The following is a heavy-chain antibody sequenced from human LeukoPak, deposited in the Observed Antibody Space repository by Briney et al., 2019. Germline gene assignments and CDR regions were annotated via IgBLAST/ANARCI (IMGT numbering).Heavy chain of an antibody. CDR1: GFTVSSNY. J-gene: IGHJ4*02. V-gene: IGHV3-53*01. Sequence: GGSLRLSCAASGFTVSSNYMSWVRQAPGKGLEWVSVIYSGGSTYYADSVKGRFTISRDSAKNSIYLQMNSLRVEDTSTYYCAKGDLENWGQGTLVTVSS. CDR2: IYSGGST. CDR3: AKGDLEN.